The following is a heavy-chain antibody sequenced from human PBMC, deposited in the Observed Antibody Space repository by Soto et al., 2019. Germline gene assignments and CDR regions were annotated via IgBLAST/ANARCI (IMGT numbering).Heavy chain of an antibody. CDR3: ARDHPHSYGVYYFDY. V-gene: IGHV4-61*08. CDR1: GGSISSGGYY. D-gene: IGHD5-18*01. Sequence: SETLSLTCAVSGGSISSGGYYWSWIRRPPGMGLEWIASISYSGTTNYNSSLKSRVTISIDTSKNQVSLKVNSVTAADTAVYYCARDHPHSYGVYYFDYWGQGTPVTVSS. J-gene: IGHJ4*02. CDR2: ISYSGTT.